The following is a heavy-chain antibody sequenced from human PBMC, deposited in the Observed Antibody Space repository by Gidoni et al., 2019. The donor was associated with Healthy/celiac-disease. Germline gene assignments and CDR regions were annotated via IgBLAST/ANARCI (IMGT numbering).Heavy chain of an antibody. D-gene: IGHD2-21*02. CDR1: GGSLSGYY. J-gene: IGHJ4*02. CDR2: INHSGST. CDR3: ARAESVTAIYFDY. V-gene: IGHV4-34*01. Sequence: QVQLQQWGAGLLKPSETLSLTCAVSGGSLSGYYWSWIRQPPGKGLECIGEINHSGSTNYNPSLKSRVTISVDTSKNQFSLKLSSVTAADTAVYYCARAESVTAIYFDYWGQGTLVTVSS.